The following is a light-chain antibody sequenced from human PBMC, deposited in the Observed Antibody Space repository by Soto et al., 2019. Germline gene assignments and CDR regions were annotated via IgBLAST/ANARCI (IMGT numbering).Light chain of an antibody. CDR3: QQFNNWPPWP. Sequence: EIVMTQSPATLSVSPGERATLSCRASQNVGNNLVWYQQKPGQAPRLLIYGASTRAAGIPDRFSGSGSGSEFTLTISGLQSDDFAVYYCQQFNNWPPWPFGQGTKVDIK. CDR2: GAS. J-gene: IGKJ1*01. V-gene: IGKV3-15*01. CDR1: QNVGNN.